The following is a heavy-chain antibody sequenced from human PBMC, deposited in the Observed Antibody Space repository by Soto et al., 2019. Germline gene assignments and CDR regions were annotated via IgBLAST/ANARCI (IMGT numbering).Heavy chain of an antibody. CDR1: GFTFNNYW. V-gene: IGHV3-7*05. J-gene: IGHJ6*02. Sequence: GGSLRLSCAASGFTFNNYWMSWVRQAPGKGLEWVANIKYDGSEKYHVDSVKGRFTISRDNAKNSVLLQMNSLRADDTAVYHCARVRTENYYGMDVWGQGTTVTVSS. CDR2: IKYDGSEK. CDR3: ARVRTENYYGMDV.